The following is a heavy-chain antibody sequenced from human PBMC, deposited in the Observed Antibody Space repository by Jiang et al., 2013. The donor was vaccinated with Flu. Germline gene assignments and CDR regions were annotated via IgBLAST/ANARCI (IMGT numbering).Heavy chain of an antibody. J-gene: IGHJ4*02. CDR3: AKEEPAGPLAITGGGFHV. D-gene: IGHD1-14*01. Sequence: TLSNFVINWVRQAPGQGLEWLGRIIPVPDMSNYAQNFQGRLKFSADTSTSTVYMELNTLRSDDTAFYYCAKEEPAGPLAITGGGFHVWGQGTLVTVSS. V-gene: IGHV1-69*04. CDR1: TLSNFV. CDR2: IIPVPDMS.